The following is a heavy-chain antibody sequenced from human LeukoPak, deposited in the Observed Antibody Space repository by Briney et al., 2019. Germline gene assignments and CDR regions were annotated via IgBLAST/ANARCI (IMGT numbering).Heavy chain of an antibody. V-gene: IGHV1-69*04. CDR1: GGTFSSYA. CDR3: ARVGRGDGYNYDYYYGMDV. D-gene: IGHD5-24*01. Sequence: ASVKVSCKASGGTFSSYAISWVRQAPGQGLEWMGRIIPILGIANYAQKFQGRVTITADKSTSTAYMELSSLRSEDTAVYYCARVGRGDGYNYDYYYGMDVWSQGTTVTVSS. CDR2: IIPILGIA. J-gene: IGHJ6*02.